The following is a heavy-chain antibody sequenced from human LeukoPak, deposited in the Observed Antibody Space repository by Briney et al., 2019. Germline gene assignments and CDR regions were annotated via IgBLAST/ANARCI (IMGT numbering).Heavy chain of an antibody. D-gene: IGHD2-2*02. J-gene: IGHJ3*01. CDR2: LNNGGDT. CDR3: ARAIGVYAFDV. V-gene: IGHV4-4*07. Sequence: SETLSLTCTVSGGSIGNFYWSWIRQPAGKGLEWIGRLNNGGDTNYSPSLRSRVTISVDTSKNHFSLILSSVTVADTAINYCARAIGVYAFDVWGQGTMVTVSS. CDR1: GGSIGNFY.